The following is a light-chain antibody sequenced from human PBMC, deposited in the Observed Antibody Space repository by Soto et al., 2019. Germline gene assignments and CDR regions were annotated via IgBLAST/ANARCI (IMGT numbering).Light chain of an antibody. CDR2: GAS. CDR1: QSVSSN. Sequence: EIVMTQSPATLSVSPGERATLSCRASQSVSSNLAWYQQKPGQAPRLLIYGASTRATGIPARFSGSGSGTEFTLSISSLLSEDFAVYYCQQYSNWPPWTFGQGTKVDIK. V-gene: IGKV3-15*01. CDR3: QQYSNWPPWT. J-gene: IGKJ1*01.